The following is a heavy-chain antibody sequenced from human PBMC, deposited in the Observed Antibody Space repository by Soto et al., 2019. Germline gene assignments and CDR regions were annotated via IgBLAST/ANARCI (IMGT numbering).Heavy chain of an antibody. J-gene: IGHJ5*02. CDR3: ARVPGDFWSGYYSWFDP. D-gene: IGHD3-3*01. V-gene: IGHV4-34*01. CDR1: GGSFSGYY. Sequence: SETLSLTCAVYGGSFSGYYWSWIRQPPGKGLEWIGYIYHSGSTNYNPSLKSRVTISVDRSKNQFSLKMSSVTAADTAVYYCARVPGDFWSGYYSWFDPWGQGTLVTSP. CDR2: IYHSGST.